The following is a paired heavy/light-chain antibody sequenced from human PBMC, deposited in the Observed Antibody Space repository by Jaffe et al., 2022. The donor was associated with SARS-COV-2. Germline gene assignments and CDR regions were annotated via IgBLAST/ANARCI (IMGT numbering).Heavy chain of an antibody. J-gene: IGHJ3*02. D-gene: IGHD3-16*01. CDR1: GFTFSNYD. CDR3: ARVLGGGVWAFDI. V-gene: IGHV3-30*03. CDR2: ILFDGRSE. Sequence: QVQLVESGGGVVQPGRSLRLSCAASGFTFSNYDMHWVRQAPGKGLEWVALILFDGRSEYYADSVKGRFTISRDNSKNTLYLQMNSLRADDTAVYYCARVLGGGVWAFDIWGQGTMVTVSS.
Light chain of an antibody. CDR3: QQYNSWPYT. Sequence: EIVMTQSPATLSVSPGERATLSCRASQSVSSNLAWYQQKPGQAPRLLIYGASTRATGIPARFSGSGSGTEFTLTISSLQSEDFAVYYCQQYNSWPYTFGQGTELEIK. J-gene: IGKJ2*01. CDR1: QSVSSN. CDR2: GAS. V-gene: IGKV3-15*01.